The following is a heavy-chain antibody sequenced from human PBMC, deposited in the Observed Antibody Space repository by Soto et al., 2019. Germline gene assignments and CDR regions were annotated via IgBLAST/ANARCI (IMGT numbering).Heavy chain of an antibody. CDR2: IYSGGST. CDR1: GFTVSSNY. Sequence: LRLSCAASGFTVSSNYMSWVRQAPGKGLEWVSVIYSGGSTYYADSVKGRFTISRDNSKNTLYLQMNSLRAEDTAVYYCARHDFWSGTNWFDPWGQGTLVTVSS. D-gene: IGHD3-3*01. J-gene: IGHJ5*02. CDR3: ARHDFWSGTNWFDP. V-gene: IGHV3-53*01.